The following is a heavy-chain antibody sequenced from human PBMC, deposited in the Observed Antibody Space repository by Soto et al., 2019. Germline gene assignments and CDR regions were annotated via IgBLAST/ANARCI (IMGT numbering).Heavy chain of an antibody. J-gene: IGHJ4*02. Sequence: ASVKVSCKASGFTFTSYAMHWVRQAPGQRLEWMGWINAGNGNTKYPQRFQGRVTITRDTSASTAYMELSSLRSEDTAVYYCAREGTYYGGQGTLDTVSS. CDR1: GFTFTSYA. V-gene: IGHV1-3*01. CDR2: INAGNGNT. D-gene: IGHD1-1*01. CDR3: AREGTYY.